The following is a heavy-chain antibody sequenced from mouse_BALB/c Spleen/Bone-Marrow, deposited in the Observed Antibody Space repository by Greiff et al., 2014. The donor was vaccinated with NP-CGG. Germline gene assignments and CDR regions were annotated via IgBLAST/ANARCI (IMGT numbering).Heavy chain of an antibody. D-gene: IGHD2-2*01. CDR2: IDPANGNT. CDR3: ASYVYGYYFDY. CDR1: GFNIKDTY. Sequence: EVKLMESGAELVKPGASVKLSCTASGFNIKDTYMHWVKQRPEQGLEWIGRIDPANGNTKYDPKFQGKASITADTYSNTAYLQLSSLTSEDTAVYYCASYVYGYYFDYWGQGTTLTVSS. V-gene: IGHV14-3*02. J-gene: IGHJ2*01.